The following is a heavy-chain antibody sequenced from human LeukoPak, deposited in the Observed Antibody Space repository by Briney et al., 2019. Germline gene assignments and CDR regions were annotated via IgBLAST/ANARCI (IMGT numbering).Heavy chain of an antibody. CDR3: ASHLIYYDILTGYYTGFDY. J-gene: IGHJ4*02. V-gene: IGHV4-34*01. D-gene: IGHD3-9*01. Sequence: SETLSLTCAVYGGSFSGYYWSWIRQPPGKGLEWIGEINHSGCTNYNPSLKSRVTISVDTSKNQFSLKLSSVTAADTAVYYCASHLIYYDILTGYYTGFDYWGQGTLVTVSS. CDR2: INHSGCT. CDR1: GGSFSGYY.